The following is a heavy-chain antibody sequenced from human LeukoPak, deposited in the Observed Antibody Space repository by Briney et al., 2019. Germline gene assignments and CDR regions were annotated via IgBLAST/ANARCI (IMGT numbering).Heavy chain of an antibody. CDR1: GYTFTSYD. Sequence: ASVKVSCKASGYTFTSYDINWVRQATGQGLEWMGWMNPNSGNTGYAQKSQGRVTITRNTSISTAYMELSSLRSEDTAVYYCARDSSGWYHWFDPWGQGTLVTVSS. CDR2: MNPNSGNT. J-gene: IGHJ5*02. D-gene: IGHD6-19*01. V-gene: IGHV1-8*01. CDR3: ARDSSGWYHWFDP.